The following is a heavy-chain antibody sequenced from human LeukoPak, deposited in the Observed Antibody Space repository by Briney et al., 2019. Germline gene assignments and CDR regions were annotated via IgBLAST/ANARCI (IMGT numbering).Heavy chain of an antibody. CDR3: VGERVTTRNGYFDS. D-gene: IGHD5-12*01. J-gene: IGHJ4*02. Sequence: SETLSLTCAVYSGSFSGYYWSWIRQPPGKGLQWIGRINHGGTTTYNPFLESRVTISIDTFKKQFSLELTSVTAADTAVYFCVGERVTTRNGYFDSWGQGTLVSVSS. CDR2: INHGGTT. CDR1: SGSFSGYY. V-gene: IGHV4-34*01.